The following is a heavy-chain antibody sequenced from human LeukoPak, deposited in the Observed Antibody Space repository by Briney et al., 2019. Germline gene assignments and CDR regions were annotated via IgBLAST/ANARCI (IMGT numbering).Heavy chain of an antibody. Sequence: GASVKVSCKASGYTFTSYGISWVRQAPGQGLEWMEWISAYNGNTNYAQKLQGRVTMTTDTSTSTAYMELRSLRSDDTAVYYCAREGIVVVPAAMVLSYYYYGMDVWGQGTTVTVSS. CDR3: AREGIVVVPAAMVLSYYYYGMDV. CDR2: ISAYNGNT. CDR1: GYTFTSYG. V-gene: IGHV1-18*01. D-gene: IGHD2-2*01. J-gene: IGHJ6*02.